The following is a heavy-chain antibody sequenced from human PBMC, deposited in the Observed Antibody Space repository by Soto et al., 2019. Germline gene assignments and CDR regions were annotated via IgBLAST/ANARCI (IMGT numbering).Heavy chain of an antibody. D-gene: IGHD3-16*01. Sequence: QVQLVQSGGGAVLPGNSLRLSCAASGFSFSWAGMHWLRQTPGKGLEWVAVVSGDGKDILYADSVKGRFTISRDNPKSKLYLQMNSLGAEDAAIYYCARGLNKVAGGAFDIWGQGTLVTVSS. CDR2: VSGDGKDI. CDR1: GFSFSWAG. V-gene: IGHV3-30*19. CDR3: ARGLNKVAGGAFDI. J-gene: IGHJ3*02.